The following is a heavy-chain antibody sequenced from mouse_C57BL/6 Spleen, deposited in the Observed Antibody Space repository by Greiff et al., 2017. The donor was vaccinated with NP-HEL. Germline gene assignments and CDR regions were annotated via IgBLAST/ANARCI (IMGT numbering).Heavy chain of an antibody. V-gene: IGHV1-69*01. D-gene: IGHD1-1*01. Sequence: QVQLKQSGAELVMPGASVKLSCKASGYTFTSYWMHWVKQRPGQGLEWIGEIDPSDSYTNYNQKFKGKSTLTVDKSSSTAYMQLSSLTSEDSAVYYCARSTTVVATKFDYWGQGTTLTVSS. CDR3: ARSTTVVATKFDY. J-gene: IGHJ2*01. CDR2: IDPSDSYT. CDR1: GYTFTSYW.